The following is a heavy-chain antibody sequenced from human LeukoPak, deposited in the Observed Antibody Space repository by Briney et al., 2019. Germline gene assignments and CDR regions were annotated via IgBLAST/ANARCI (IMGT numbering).Heavy chain of an antibody. CDR2: IYYSGST. Sequence: SETLSLTCAVYGGSSSGYYWSWIRQPPGKGLEWIGYIYYSGSTNYNPSLKSRVTISVDTSKNQFSLKLSSVTAADTAVYYCARGGGGIAVAGIDYWGQGTLVTVSS. J-gene: IGHJ4*02. CDR1: GGSSSGYY. V-gene: IGHV4-59*08. D-gene: IGHD6-19*01. CDR3: ARGGGGIAVAGIDY.